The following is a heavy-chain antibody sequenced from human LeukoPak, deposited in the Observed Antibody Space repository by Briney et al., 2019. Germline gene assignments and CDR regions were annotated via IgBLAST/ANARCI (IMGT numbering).Heavy chain of an antibody. Sequence: GGSRRLSCEASGFTFSSYAMSWVRQAPGKGLEWVSGISGSGGNTYYADSVKGRFTISRDNSKNTLYLQMNSLRPEDTAIYYCAREGYYGSGSPPSLYFDYWGQGTLVTVSS. V-gene: IGHV3-23*01. CDR1: GFTFSSYA. CDR3: AREGYYGSGSPPSLYFDY. D-gene: IGHD3-10*01. CDR2: ISGSGGNT. J-gene: IGHJ4*02.